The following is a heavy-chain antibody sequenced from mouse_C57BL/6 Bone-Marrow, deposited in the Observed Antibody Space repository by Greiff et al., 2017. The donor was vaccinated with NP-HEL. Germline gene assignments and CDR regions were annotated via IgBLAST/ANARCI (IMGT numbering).Heavy chain of an antibody. Sequence: VQLQESGAELVRPGTSVKVSCKASGYAFTNYLIEWVKQRPGQGLEWIGVINPGSGGTNYNEKFKGKATLTADKSSSTAYMQLSSLTSEDSAVYFCARSYYYGPWFAYWGQGTLVTVSA. D-gene: IGHD1-1*01. V-gene: IGHV1-54*01. CDR3: ARSYYYGPWFAY. CDR1: GYAFTNYL. CDR2: INPGSGGT. J-gene: IGHJ3*01.